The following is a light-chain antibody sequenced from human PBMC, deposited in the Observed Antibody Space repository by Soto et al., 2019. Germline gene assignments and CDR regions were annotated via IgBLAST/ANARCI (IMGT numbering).Light chain of an antibody. Sequence: DIVLTQSPGTLSLSPGERATLSCMSSQSVSSSYLAWYQQKPGQAPRLLIYGASSRATGIPDRFIGSWSGTDCTLTISRLEPEDVAVYYCQQYGSSLWTFGQGTKVDI. J-gene: IGKJ1*01. CDR1: QSVSSSY. CDR2: GAS. CDR3: QQYGSSLWT. V-gene: IGKV3-20*01.